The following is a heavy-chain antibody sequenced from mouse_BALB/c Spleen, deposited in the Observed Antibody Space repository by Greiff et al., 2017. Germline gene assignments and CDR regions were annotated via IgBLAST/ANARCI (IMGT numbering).Heavy chain of an antibody. CDR3: ARSPYYRYVDY. J-gene: IGHJ4*01. V-gene: IGHV5-6-3*01. Sequence: EVKVVESGGGLVQPGGSLKLSCAASGFTFSSYGMSWVRQTPDKRLELVATINSNGGSTYYPDSVKGRFTISRDNAKNTLYLQMSSLKSEDTAMYYCARSPYYRYVDYWGQGTSVTVSS. CDR2: INSNGGST. CDR1: GFTFSSYG. D-gene: IGHD2-14*01.